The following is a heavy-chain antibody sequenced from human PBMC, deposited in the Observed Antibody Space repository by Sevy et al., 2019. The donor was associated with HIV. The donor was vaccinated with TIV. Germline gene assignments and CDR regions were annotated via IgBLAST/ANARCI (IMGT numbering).Heavy chain of an antibody. CDR3: ARGGKDIVVVVAATADY. V-gene: IGHV3-48*02. D-gene: IGHD2-15*01. CDR2: ISSSSSTI. Sequence: GGSLRLSCAASGFTFSSYSMNWVRQAPGKGLEWVSYISSSSSTIYHADSVKGRFTISRDNAKNSLYLQMNSLRDEDTAVYYCARGGKDIVVVVAATADYWGQGTLVTVSS. J-gene: IGHJ4*02. CDR1: GFTFSSYS.